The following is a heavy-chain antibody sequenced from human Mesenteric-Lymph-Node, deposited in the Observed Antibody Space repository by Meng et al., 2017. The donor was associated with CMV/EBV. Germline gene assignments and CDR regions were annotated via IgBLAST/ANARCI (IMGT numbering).Heavy chain of an antibody. CDR3: AFSQQLVRWFDP. CDR1: GGSISSYY. D-gene: IGHD6-13*01. Sequence: SETLSLTCTVSGGSISSYYWSWIRQPPGKGLEWIGYIYYSGSTNYNPSLKSRVTISVDTSKNQFSLKLSSVTAADTAVYYCAFSQQLVRWFDPWGQGTLVTVSS. CDR2: IYYSGST. J-gene: IGHJ5*02. V-gene: IGHV4-59*01.